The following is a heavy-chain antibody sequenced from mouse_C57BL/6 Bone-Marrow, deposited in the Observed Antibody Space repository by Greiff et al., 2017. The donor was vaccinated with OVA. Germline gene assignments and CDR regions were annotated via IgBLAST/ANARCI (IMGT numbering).Heavy chain of an antibody. Sequence: EVQLQESGAELVKPGASVKLSCTASGFNIKDYYMHWVKQRTEQGLEWIGRIDPEDGETKYAPKFQGKATITADPYSNTDYLQLSHMTSECAPVYYCARWFYGSSYDCAYWGQKTLDTVSA. J-gene: IGHJ3*01. CDR2: IDPEDGET. D-gene: IGHD1-1*01. CDR1: GFNIKDYY. CDR3: ARWFYGSSYDCAY. V-gene: IGHV14-2*01.